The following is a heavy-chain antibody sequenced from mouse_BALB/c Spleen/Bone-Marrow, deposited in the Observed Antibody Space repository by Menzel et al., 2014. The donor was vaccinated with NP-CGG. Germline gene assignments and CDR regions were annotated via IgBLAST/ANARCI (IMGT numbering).Heavy chain of an antibody. CDR2: INPESNTI. CDR1: GFDFSRYW. V-gene: IGHV4-1*02. CDR3: ARLGYYGWFAY. D-gene: IGHD2-3*01. J-gene: IGHJ3*01. Sequence: EVNVVESGGGLVQPGGSPKLSCAASGFDFSRYWMSWVRQAPGKGLQWIGEINPESNTINYSPSLKDKFIISRDNAKNTLYLQMSKVKSEDAALYCCARLGYYGWFAYWGQGTLVTVSA.